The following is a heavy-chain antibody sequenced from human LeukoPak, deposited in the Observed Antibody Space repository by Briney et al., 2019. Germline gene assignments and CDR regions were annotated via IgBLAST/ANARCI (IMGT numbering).Heavy chain of an antibody. CDR2: MYPGDSDT. Sequence: GESLKISCKGSGYSFTSYWIAWVRQMPGKGLEWMGIMYPGDSDTTYSPSFQGQVTISADKSITTAYLQWNSLKASDTAMYYCARRGSGYDINWFDPWGQGTLVTVSS. V-gene: IGHV5-51*01. D-gene: IGHD5-12*01. J-gene: IGHJ5*02. CDR1: GYSFTSYW. CDR3: ARRGSGYDINWFDP.